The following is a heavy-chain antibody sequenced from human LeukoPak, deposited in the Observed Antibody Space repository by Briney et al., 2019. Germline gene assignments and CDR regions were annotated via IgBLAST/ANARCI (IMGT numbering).Heavy chain of an antibody. CDR1: GGTFSSYA. D-gene: IGHD2-2*01. Sequence: GASVKVPCKASGGTFSSYAISWVRQAPGQGLEWMGGIIPIFGTANYAQKFQGRVTITADESTSTAYMELSSLRSEDTAVYYCARGGGYCSSTSCYAFDYWGQGTLVTVSS. CDR3: ARGGGYCSSTSCYAFDY. V-gene: IGHV1-69*13. CDR2: IIPIFGTA. J-gene: IGHJ4*02.